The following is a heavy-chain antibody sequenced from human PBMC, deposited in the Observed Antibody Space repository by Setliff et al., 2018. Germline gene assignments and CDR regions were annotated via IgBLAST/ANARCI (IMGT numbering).Heavy chain of an antibody. J-gene: IGHJ3*01. CDR3: ARFGGSCSSSSCYASDL. CDR1: GYTFTGYY. V-gene: IGHV1-2*02. CDR2: INPNSGGT. D-gene: IGHD2-2*01. Sequence: ASVKVSCKASGYTFTGYYIHWVRQAPGQGLEYMGWINPNSGGTNYAPKFQGRVTMTTDTYTGTGYMELRSLTSDDTAVYFCARFGGSCSSSSCYASDLWGQGTMVTVSS.